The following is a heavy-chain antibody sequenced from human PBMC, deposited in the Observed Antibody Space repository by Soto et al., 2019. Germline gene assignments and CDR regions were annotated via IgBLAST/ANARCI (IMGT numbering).Heavy chain of an antibody. CDR3: ARAYDTAMYYFDY. D-gene: IGHD5-18*01. Sequence: SETLSLTCTVSGGSISSGDYYWSWIRQPPGKGLEWIGYIYYSGSTYYNPSLKSRVTISVDTSKIQFSLKLSSVTAADTAVYYCARAYDTAMYYFDYWGQGTLVTVSS. J-gene: IGHJ4*02. V-gene: IGHV4-30-4*01. CDR2: IYYSGST. CDR1: GGSISSGDYY.